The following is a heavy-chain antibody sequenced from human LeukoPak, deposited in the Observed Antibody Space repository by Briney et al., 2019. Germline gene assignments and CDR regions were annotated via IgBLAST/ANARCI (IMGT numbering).Heavy chain of an antibody. CDR3: ARDVTGSSSWYSS. Sequence: APVKVSCKASGYTFTGYYMHWVRQAPGQGLEWMGWINPNSGGTNYAQKFQGRVTMTRDTSISTAYMELSRLRSDDTAVYYCARDVTGSSSWYSSWGQGTLVTVSS. D-gene: IGHD6-13*01. V-gene: IGHV1-2*02. J-gene: IGHJ4*02. CDR2: INPNSGGT. CDR1: GYTFTGYY.